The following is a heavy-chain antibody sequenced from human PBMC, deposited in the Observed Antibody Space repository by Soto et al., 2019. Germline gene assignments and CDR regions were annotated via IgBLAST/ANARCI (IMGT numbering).Heavy chain of an antibody. CDR2: MNPNSGNT. CDR1: GYTFTSYD. Sequence: ASVKVSCKASGYTFTSYDINWVRQATGQGLEWMGWMNPNSGNTGYAQKFQGRVTMTRNTSISTAYMELSSLRSEDTAVYYCARGHSSWYPAGHYYYYMDVWGKGTTVTVSS. J-gene: IGHJ6*03. CDR3: ARGHSSWYPAGHYYYYMDV. V-gene: IGHV1-8*01. D-gene: IGHD6-13*01.